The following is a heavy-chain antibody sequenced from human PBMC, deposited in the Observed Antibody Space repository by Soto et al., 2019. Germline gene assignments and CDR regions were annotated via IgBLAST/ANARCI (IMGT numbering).Heavy chain of an antibody. CDR1: GFTFSSYA. V-gene: IGHV3-23*01. CDR3: AKYELRFLEWLKAPIGY. Sequence: GGSLRLSCAASGFTFSSYAMSWVRQAPGKGLEWVSAISGSGGSTYYADSVKGRFTISRDNSKNTLYLQMNSLRAEDTAVYYCAKYELRFLEWLKAPIGYWGQGTLDTVSS. D-gene: IGHD3-3*01. J-gene: IGHJ4*02. CDR2: ISGSGGST.